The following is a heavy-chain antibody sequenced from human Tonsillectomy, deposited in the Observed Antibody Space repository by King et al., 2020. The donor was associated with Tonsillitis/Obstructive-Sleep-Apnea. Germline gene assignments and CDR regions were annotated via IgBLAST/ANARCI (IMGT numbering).Heavy chain of an antibody. Sequence: QLVQSGAEVKKPGSSVKVSCKASGGTFSSYAITWVRQAPGQGLEWLGGIIPIHGIADYAHKFQGRVTITAERSTSTAYMELSGLRSEDTAVYYWARESCRPGPLEYWGQGTLVTVSS. CDR1: GGTFSSYA. J-gene: IGHJ4*02. CDR2: IIPIHGIA. D-gene: IGHD7-27*01. V-gene: IGHV1-69*10. CDR3: ARESCRPGPLEY.